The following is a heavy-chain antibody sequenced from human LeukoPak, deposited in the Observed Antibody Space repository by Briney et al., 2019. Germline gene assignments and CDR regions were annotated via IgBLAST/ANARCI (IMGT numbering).Heavy chain of an antibody. J-gene: IGHJ3*02. CDR1: GYTFTSYG. V-gene: IGHV1-18*03. CDR2: ISAYNGNT. Sequence: ASVKVSCKASGYTFTSYGISWVRQAPGQGLEWMGWISAYNGNTNYAQKLQGRVTMTTDTSTSTAYMELRSLRSDDMAVYYCARTVVVIPAAVDAFDIWGQGTMVTVSS. CDR3: ARTVVVIPAAVDAFDI. D-gene: IGHD2-2*01.